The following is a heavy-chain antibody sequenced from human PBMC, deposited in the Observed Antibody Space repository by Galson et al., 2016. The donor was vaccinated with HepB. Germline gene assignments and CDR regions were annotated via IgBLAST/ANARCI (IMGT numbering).Heavy chain of an antibody. J-gene: IGHJ5*02. V-gene: IGHV2-5*02. CDR1: GFSLSTPGVG. Sequence: PALVKPTQTLTLTCTFPGFSLSTPGVGVGWVRQPPGKALEWLANIYWDNGKRYNPSLRSRITLNKDTSKNEVVLTLANMDPADTATYFCAHSRPDVLRFNWFDPWGQGTLVTVSS. CDR3: AHSRPDVLRFNWFDP. CDR2: IYWDNGK. D-gene: IGHD3-3*01.